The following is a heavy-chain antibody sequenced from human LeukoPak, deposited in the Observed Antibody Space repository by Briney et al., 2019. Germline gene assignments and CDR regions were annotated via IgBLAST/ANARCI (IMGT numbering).Heavy chain of an antibody. CDR1: GLTFSNYA. Sequence: GGSLTLSCTASGLTFSNYATTWVRQAPGKGLEWVSSITGSGRGTYYADSVKGRFSVSRDNYQNTVFLHMNSLRADDTALYYCSNDPNGDYVGAFDMWGPGTMVTVSS. V-gene: IGHV3-23*01. D-gene: IGHD4-17*01. CDR2: ITGSGRGT. J-gene: IGHJ3*02. CDR3: SNDPNGDYVGAFDM.